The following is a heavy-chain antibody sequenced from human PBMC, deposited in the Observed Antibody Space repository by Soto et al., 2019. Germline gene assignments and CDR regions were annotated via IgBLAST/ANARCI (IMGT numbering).Heavy chain of an antibody. CDR3: AKDPSSSPGV. Sequence: GGSLRLSWAASGFTFSSYGMHWVRQAPGKGLEWVAVISYDGSNKYYADSVKGRFTISRDNSKNTLYLQMNSLRAEDTAVYYCAKDPSSSPGVWGQGTLVTVSS. CDR2: ISYDGSNK. CDR1: GFTFSSYG. D-gene: IGHD6-13*01. V-gene: IGHV3-30*18. J-gene: IGHJ4*02.